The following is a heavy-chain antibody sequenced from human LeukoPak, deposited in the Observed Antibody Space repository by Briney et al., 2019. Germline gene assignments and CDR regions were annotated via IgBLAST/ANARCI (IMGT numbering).Heavy chain of an antibody. CDR2: IYYSGTT. V-gene: IGHV4-34*01. Sequence: SETLSLTCAVYGGSFIGYFWNWIRQPPGKGLEWIGSIYYSGTTYYNPSLKSRVTISVDTSRNQFSLKLSSVTAADTAVFHCARHSRGYYDSTGYYYGSHAFDIWGQGTMVTVSS. J-gene: IGHJ3*02. CDR1: GGSFIGYF. D-gene: IGHD3-22*01. CDR3: ARHSRGYYDSTGYYYGSHAFDI.